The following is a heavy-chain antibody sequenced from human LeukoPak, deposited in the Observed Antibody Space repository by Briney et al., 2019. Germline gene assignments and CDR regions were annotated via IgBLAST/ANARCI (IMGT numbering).Heavy chain of an antibody. CDR2: ISSSSTI. J-gene: IGHJ3*02. V-gene: IGHV3-48*01. CDR3: ARELPQDYYDSGGAFDI. D-gene: IGHD3-22*01. CDR1: GFTFSSYS. Sequence: GGSLRLSCAASGFTFSSYSMNWVRQAPGKGLEWVSYISSSSTIYYADSVKGRFTISRDNAKNSLYLQMNSLGAEDTAVYYCARELPQDYYDSGGAFDIWGQGTMVTVSS.